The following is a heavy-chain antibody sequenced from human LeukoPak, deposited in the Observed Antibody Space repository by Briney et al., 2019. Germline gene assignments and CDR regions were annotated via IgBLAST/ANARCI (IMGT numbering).Heavy chain of an antibody. J-gene: IGHJ6*03. Sequence: TGGSLRLSCAASGFTFSSYWMSWVRQAPGKGLEWVANIKQDGSEKYYVDSVKGRLTISRDNAKNSLYLQMNSLRAEDTAVYYCARAGRGIAARREGYYYYYYMDVWGKGTTVTVSS. CDR3: ARAGRGIAARREGYYYYYYMDV. V-gene: IGHV3-7*01. CDR1: GFTFSSYW. D-gene: IGHD6-6*01. CDR2: IKQDGSEK.